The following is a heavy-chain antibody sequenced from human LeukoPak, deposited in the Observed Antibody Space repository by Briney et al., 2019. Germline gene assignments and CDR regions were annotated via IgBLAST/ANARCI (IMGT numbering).Heavy chain of an antibody. CDR2: IYYSGNT. Sequence: SETLSLTCTVSGGSISSSSYYWGWIRQPPGKGLEWIGSIYYSGNTYYNPSLKSRVTISVDTSENQFSLKLNSVTAADTAVYYCARRFVGSAGTFDYWGQGPLVTVSS. J-gene: IGHJ4*02. CDR3: ARRFVGSAGTFDY. CDR1: GGSISSSSYY. V-gene: IGHV4-39*01. D-gene: IGHD3-10*01.